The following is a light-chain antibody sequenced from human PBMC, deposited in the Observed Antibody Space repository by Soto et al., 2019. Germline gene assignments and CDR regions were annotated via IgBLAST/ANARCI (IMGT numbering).Light chain of an antibody. CDR3: QQRSDWPPIT. V-gene: IGKV3-11*01. Sequence: EIVLTQSPATLSLSPGERATLSCRASQSVRTYLAWYQQKPGQAPRLLIYDASSRATGIPARFSGSGSGTDFTLTISSLEPEYFAVYYCQQRSDWPPITFGQGTRLEIK. CDR2: DAS. CDR1: QSVRTY. J-gene: IGKJ5*01.